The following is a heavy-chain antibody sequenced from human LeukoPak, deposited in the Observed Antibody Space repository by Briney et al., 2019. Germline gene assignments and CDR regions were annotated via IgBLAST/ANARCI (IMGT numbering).Heavy chain of an antibody. CDR3: ARDHNYAFDN. CDR2: IGISSGNT. Sequence: PGGNLSLTCAASGFSISDYSMNWLRHAPGKGLKWISYIGISSGNTKNAESLKRRFTISGDSAKNSLYLQMNSLRVEDTAVYFCARDHNYAFDNWGQGTLVTVSS. CDR1: GFSISDYS. D-gene: IGHD1-1*01. V-gene: IGHV3-48*04. J-gene: IGHJ4*02.